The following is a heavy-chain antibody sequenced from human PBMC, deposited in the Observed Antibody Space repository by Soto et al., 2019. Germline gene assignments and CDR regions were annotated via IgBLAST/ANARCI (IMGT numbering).Heavy chain of an antibody. CDR1: GGSFTSNNW. D-gene: IGHD1-7*01. V-gene: IGHV4-4*02. CDR2: IYRTGST. J-gene: IGHJ4*02. CDR3: ASRDPGTSVDY. Sequence: SETLSLTCAVSGGSFTSNNWWTWVRQPPGQGLEWIGEIYRTGSTNYNPSLKSRVTISLDKSENQFSLKVTSLTAADTAVYYCASRDPGTSVDYWGQGSLVTVSS.